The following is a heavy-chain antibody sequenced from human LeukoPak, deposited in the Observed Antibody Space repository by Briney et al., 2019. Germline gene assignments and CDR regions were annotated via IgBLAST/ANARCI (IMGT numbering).Heavy chain of an antibody. V-gene: IGHV1-2*04. D-gene: IGHD6-13*01. CDR1: GYTFTGYY. CDR2: INPNSGGT. Sequence: GASVRVSCKASGYTFTGYYMHWVRQAPGQGLEWMGWINPNSGGTNYAQKFQGWVTMTRDTSISTAYMELSRLRSDDTAVYYCARGAIAAAGSYYFDYWGQGTLVTVSS. CDR3: ARGAIAAAGSYYFDY. J-gene: IGHJ4*02.